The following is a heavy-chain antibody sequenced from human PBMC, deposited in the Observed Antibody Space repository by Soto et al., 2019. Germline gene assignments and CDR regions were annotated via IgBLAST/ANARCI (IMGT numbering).Heavy chain of an antibody. CDR3: AKGSYYEVFDY. Sequence: GGSLRLSCAASGFTFSTYAMGWVRQPPGKGRGWVAVIRGSGGGTSYADSVKGRFTISRDNSKNTLYLQMNSMGAEDTAVYYCAKGSYYEVFDYWGQGTLVTVSS. J-gene: IGHJ4*02. CDR2: IRGSGGGT. V-gene: IGHV3-23*01. CDR1: GFTFSTYA. D-gene: IGHD1-26*01.